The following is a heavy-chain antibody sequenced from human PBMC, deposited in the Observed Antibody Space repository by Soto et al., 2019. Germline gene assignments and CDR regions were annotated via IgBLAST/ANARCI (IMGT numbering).Heavy chain of an antibody. CDR2: IYYSGST. D-gene: IGHD4-17*01. CDR3: ARDRGGKSLRGDYDY. CDR1: GGSISSYY. V-gene: IGHV4-59*01. Sequence: PSETLSLTCTVSGGSISSYYWSWIRQPPGKGLEWIGYIYYSGSTNYNPSLKSRVTISVDTSKNQFSLKPSSVTAADTAVYYCARDRGGKSLRGDYDYWGQGTLVTVSS. J-gene: IGHJ4*02.